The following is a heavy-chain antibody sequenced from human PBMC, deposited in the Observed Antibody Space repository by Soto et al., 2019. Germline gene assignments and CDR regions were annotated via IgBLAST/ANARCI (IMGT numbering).Heavy chain of an antibody. Sequence: GGSLRLSCAASGFTFSSYAMSWVRQAPGKGLEWVSAISGSGGSTYYADSVKGRFTISRDNSKNTLYLQMNSLRAEDTAVYYCAKARDGYYYYCMDVWGKGTTVTVSS. CDR3: AKARDGYYYYCMDV. V-gene: IGHV3-23*01. CDR2: ISGSGGST. J-gene: IGHJ6*03. CDR1: GFTFSSYA.